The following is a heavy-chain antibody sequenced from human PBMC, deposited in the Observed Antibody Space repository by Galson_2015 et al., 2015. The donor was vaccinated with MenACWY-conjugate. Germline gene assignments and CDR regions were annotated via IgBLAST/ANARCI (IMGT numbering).Heavy chain of an antibody. CDR3: ARETGWAFGM. J-gene: IGHJ3*02. Sequence: SLRLSCAASRFSFSRYWMSWVRQAPGKGLEWVAKIKEDGSETYYVDSVKGRFSISRDNAKNSLYVQMNSLRVEDTAVYYCARETGWAFGMWGQGTMVTVSS. D-gene: IGHD2-15*01. V-gene: IGHV3-7*03. CDR2: IKEDGSET. CDR1: RFSFSRYW.